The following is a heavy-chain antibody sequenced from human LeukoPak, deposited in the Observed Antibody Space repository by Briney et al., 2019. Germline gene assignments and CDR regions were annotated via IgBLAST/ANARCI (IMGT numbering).Heavy chain of an antibody. CDR2: ISSSAGST. J-gene: IGHJ4*02. D-gene: IGHD2-8*01. Sequence: GGSLRLSCAASEFTFSSYAMSWARQAPGKGLEWVSVISSSAGSTYYADSVQGRFTISRDNSINTLYLQMNSLRAEDTAVYYCARDQMVFNYWGQGTLVTVSS. V-gene: IGHV3-23*01. CDR3: ARDQMVFNY. CDR1: EFTFSSYA.